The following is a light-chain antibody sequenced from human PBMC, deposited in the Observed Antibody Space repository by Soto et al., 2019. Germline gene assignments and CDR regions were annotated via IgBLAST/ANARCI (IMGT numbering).Light chain of an antibody. CDR3: CSYAGSRTLP. V-gene: IGLV2-23*02. Sequence: QSALTQPASVSGSPGQSITISCTGTSSDVGSYNLVSWYQQHPGKAPKLMIYEVSKRPSGVSNRFSGSKSGNTASLTISGLQGEDEADYYCCSYAGSRTLPFGTGTKLTVL. J-gene: IGLJ1*01. CDR1: SSDVGSYNL. CDR2: EVS.